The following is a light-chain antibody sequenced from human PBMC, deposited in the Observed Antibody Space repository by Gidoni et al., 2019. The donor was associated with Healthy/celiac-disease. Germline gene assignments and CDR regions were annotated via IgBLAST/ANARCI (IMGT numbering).Light chain of an antibody. CDR3: QSYDSSLSGGV. V-gene: IGLV1-40*01. Sequence: QSVLTQPPSVSVAPGPRVTISCTGSSSNIGAGYDVHWYQQLPGTAPKLLLYGNSNRPSGVPDRFSGSKSGTSASLAITGLQAEDEADYDCQSYDSSLSGGVFGGGTKLTVL. CDR1: SSNIGAGYD. J-gene: IGLJ2*01. CDR2: GNS.